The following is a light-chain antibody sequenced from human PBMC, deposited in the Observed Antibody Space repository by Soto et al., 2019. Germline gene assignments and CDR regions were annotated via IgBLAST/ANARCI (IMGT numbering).Light chain of an antibody. V-gene: IGKV3-15*01. Sequence: VVMTQSPATLSLSPGERATLSCKASQSVSSTLAWYQQNPGQAPRLLIYGASTRAAGIPARFSGSGSGTEFTLTISSLQSEDFAVYYCQQYNAWPLTFGGGTKVEIK. CDR3: QQYNAWPLT. CDR1: QSVSST. J-gene: IGKJ4*01. CDR2: GAS.